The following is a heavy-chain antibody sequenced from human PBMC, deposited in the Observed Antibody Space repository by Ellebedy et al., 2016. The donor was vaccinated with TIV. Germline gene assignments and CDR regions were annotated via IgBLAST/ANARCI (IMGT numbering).Heavy chain of an antibody. V-gene: IGHV3-53*01. J-gene: IGHJ4*02. D-gene: IGHD3-3*01. CDR2: SGSGGGT. CDR3: AKDLYYWSAIDY. Sequence: GESLKLSCAASGFTVSNNYMRWVRQAPGKGLEWVSGSGSGGGTHYADSVRGRFTISRDISKNTLHLQMNRLRAEDTAVYYCAKDLYYWSAIDYWGQGTLVTVSS. CDR1: GFTVSNNY.